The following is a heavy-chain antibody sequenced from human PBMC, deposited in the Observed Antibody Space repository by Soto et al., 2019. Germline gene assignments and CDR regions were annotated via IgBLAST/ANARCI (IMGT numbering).Heavy chain of an antibody. CDR2: INHSGST. CDR3: ARGVRQYYDFWSGSATKFDY. D-gene: IGHD3-3*01. Sequence: QVQLQQWGAGLLKPSETLSLTCAVYGGSFSGYYWSWIRQPPGKGLEWIGEINHSGSTNYNPSLTSRGTIAVDTSKNQFSLKLSSVTAAYTAVYYCARGVRQYYDFWSGSATKFDYWGQGTLVTVSS. CDR1: GGSFSGYY. J-gene: IGHJ4*02. V-gene: IGHV4-34*01.